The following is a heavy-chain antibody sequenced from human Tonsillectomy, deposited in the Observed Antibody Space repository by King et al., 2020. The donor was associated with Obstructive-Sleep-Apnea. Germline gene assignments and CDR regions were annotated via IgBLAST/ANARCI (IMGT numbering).Heavy chain of an antibody. Sequence: LQLQESGPGLVKPSETLSLTCTVSGGSISSSSYYWGWIRQPPGKGLEWIGSIYYSGSTYYNPSLKSRVTISVDTSKNQFSLKLSSVTAADTAVYYCASPKESVVVVTASPFDYWGQGTLVTVSS. CDR3: ASPKESVVVVTASPFDY. CDR2: IYYSGST. V-gene: IGHV4-39*07. D-gene: IGHD2-21*02. J-gene: IGHJ4*02. CDR1: GGSISSSSYY.